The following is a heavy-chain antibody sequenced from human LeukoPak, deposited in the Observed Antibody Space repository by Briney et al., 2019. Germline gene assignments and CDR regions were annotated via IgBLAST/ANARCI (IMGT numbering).Heavy chain of an antibody. CDR1: GFTFDDYA. V-gene: IGHV3-9*01. D-gene: IGHD6-19*01. CDR3: AKDIASASGPYYGMDV. Sequence: GGSLRLSCAASGFTFDDYAMHWVRQAPGKGLEWGSCISWNSGSIGYADSVKGRFTLSRDNAKNSLYLQMNSLRAEDTASYYCAKDIASASGPYYGMDVWGQGTTVTVSS. CDR2: ISWNSGSI. J-gene: IGHJ6*02.